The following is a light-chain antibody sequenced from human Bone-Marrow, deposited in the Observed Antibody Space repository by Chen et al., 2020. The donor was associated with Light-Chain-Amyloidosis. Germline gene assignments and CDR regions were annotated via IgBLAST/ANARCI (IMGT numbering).Light chain of an antibody. Sequence: SYELTQPPSVSVSPGQTARITCSGDDLPTKYAYWYQQKPGQAPVLGIHRDTERPSGISERFSGSIPGTTSTLPISGVQAEDEADYHCQSADSSCPYEVIFGGGTKLTVL. V-gene: IGLV3-25*03. CDR2: RDT. CDR1: DLPTKY. CDR3: QSADSSCPYEVI. J-gene: IGLJ2*01.